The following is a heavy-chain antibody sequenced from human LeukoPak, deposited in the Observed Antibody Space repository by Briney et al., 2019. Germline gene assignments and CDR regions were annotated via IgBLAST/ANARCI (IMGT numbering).Heavy chain of an antibody. J-gene: IGHJ4*02. CDR2: IKPDGSEE. V-gene: IGHV3-7*01. D-gene: IGHD6-13*01. CDR3: ARDDGSSYHPGVDY. CDR1: GFTFSSYW. Sequence: HPGGSLRLSCAASGFTFSSYWMSWVRQAPGKGLEWVANIKPDGSEEYYADSVKGRFTISRDNAKNSLYLQMNSLRVEDTAVYYCARDDGSSYHPGVDYWGQGTLVTVSS.